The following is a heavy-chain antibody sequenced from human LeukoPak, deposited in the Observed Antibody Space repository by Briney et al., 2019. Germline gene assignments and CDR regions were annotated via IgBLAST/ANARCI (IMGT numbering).Heavy chain of an antibody. V-gene: IGHV4-39*07. CDR3: ARVLGITMVRGVIINGGSFDY. CDR1: GGSISSSSYY. CDR2: MYYSGST. Sequence: SETLSLTCTVSGGSISSSSYYWGWIRQPPGKGLEWIGSMYYSGSTYYNPSLKSRVTISVDTSKNQFSLKLSSVTAADTAVYYCARVLGITMVRGVIINGGSFDYWGQGTLVTVSS. D-gene: IGHD3-10*01. J-gene: IGHJ4*02.